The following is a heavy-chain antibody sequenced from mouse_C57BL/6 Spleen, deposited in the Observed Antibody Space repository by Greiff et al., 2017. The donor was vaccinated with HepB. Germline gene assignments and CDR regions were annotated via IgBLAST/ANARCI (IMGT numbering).Heavy chain of an antibody. J-gene: IGHJ3*01. D-gene: IGHD3-3*01. Sequence: EVKLMESGGDLVKPGGSLKLSCAASGFTFSSYGMSWVRQTPDKRLEWVATISSGGSYTYYPDSVKGRFTISRDNAKNTLYLQMSSLKSEDTAMYYCARPVEGSGFAYGGQGTLVTVSA. CDR2: ISSGGSYT. V-gene: IGHV5-6*01. CDR3: ARPVEGSGFAY. CDR1: GFTFSSYG.